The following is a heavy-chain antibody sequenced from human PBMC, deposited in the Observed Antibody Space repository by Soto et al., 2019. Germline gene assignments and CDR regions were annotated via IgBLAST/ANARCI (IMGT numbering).Heavy chain of an antibody. CDR2: ISPFNGNT. CDR1: GYPFTHYG. D-gene: IGHD3-10*01. CDR3: ARDQSFDRTYYYGIDV. Sequence: QVQLVQSGAEVKKPGASVRVSCKSSGYPFTHYGITWIRQAPGQGLEWMGWISPFNGNTNNGQTLQGRVTLTTETSTSTVYMELRSLSSDDTAVYYCARDQSFDRTYYYGIDVWGQGTTVTVSS. J-gene: IGHJ6*02. V-gene: IGHV1-18*01.